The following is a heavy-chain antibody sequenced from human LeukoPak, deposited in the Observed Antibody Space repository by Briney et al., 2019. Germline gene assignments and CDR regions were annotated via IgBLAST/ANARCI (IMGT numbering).Heavy chain of an antibody. D-gene: IGHD6-6*01. CDR2: ISSSGSTI. CDR1: AFTFSNYE. J-gene: IGHJ4*02. CDR3: ARLYSSSSGLRASDY. Sequence: GGSLRLSCAAAAFTFSNYEMNWVRQAPGKGLEWISYISSSGSTIFYADSVKGRFTISRDNAKNSLYLQMNSLRAEDTAVYYCARLYSSSSGLRASDYWGQGTLVTVSS. V-gene: IGHV3-48*03.